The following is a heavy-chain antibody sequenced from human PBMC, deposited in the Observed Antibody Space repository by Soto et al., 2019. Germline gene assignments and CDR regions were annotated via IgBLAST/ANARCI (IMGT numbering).Heavy chain of an antibody. J-gene: IGHJ4*02. CDR3: ARILTYYDILTGYSYYFDY. CDR1: GFSLSTSGMC. Sequence: SGPTLVNPTQTLTLTCTFSGFSLSTSGMCVSWIRQPPGKALEWLARIDWDDDKYYSTSLKTRLTISKDTSKNQVVLTMTNMDPVDTATYYCARILTYYDILTGYSYYFDYWGQGTLVTVSS. V-gene: IGHV2-70*11. CDR2: IDWDDDK. D-gene: IGHD3-9*01.